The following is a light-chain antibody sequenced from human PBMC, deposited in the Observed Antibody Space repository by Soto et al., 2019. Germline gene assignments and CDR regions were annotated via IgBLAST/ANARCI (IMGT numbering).Light chain of an antibody. CDR1: QSISSW. J-gene: IGKJ1*01. CDR2: KAS. Sequence: DIQMTQSPSTLSASVGDRVTITCRASQSISSWLAWYQQKPGKAPKLLIYKASSLESGVPSRFSCSGSGTEFTLTISTLPPDEFATYYCQHYNSYSTFGQGTKVEIK. V-gene: IGKV1-5*03. CDR3: QHYNSYST.